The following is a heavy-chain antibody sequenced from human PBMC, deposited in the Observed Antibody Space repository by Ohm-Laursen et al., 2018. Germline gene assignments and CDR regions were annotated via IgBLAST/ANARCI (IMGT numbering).Heavy chain of an antibody. J-gene: IGHJ6*02. Sequence: TLSLTCIVSGGSITSGGYYWSWMRQHPGKGLEWIGYISYSGSTNCNPSLTSRVTMSVDTSKNQFSLRLSSVTAADTAVYYCARALGGYPISYYYGMDVWGQGTTVTVSS. CDR2: ISYSGST. CDR3: ARALGGYPISYYYGMDV. D-gene: IGHD7-27*01. CDR1: GGSITSGGYY. V-gene: IGHV4-31*03.